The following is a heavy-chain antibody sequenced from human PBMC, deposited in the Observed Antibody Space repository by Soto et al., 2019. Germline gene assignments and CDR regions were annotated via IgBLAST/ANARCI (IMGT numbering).Heavy chain of an antibody. J-gene: IGHJ4*02. CDR2: IWYDGSNK. CDR3: ARDQGSSWYLYFDY. V-gene: IGHV3-33*01. Sequence: GGSLRLSCAASGFTFSSYGMHWVRQAPGKGLEWVAVIWYDGSNKYYADSVKGRFTISRDNSKNTLYLQMNSLRAEDTAVYYCARDQGSSWYLYFDYWGQGTLVTVSS. D-gene: IGHD6-13*01. CDR1: GFTFSSYG.